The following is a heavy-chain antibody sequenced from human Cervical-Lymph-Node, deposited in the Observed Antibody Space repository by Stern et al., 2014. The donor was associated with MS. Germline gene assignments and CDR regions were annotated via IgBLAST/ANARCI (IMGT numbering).Heavy chain of an antibody. V-gene: IGHV4-61*02. D-gene: IGHD5-18*01. CDR1: GGSISSGSDY. CDR2: IHPSGNA. J-gene: IGHJ4*02. Sequence: VQLVESGPGLVKPSQTLSLTCTVSGGSISSGSDYWSWIRQPVGKGLEWIGRIHPSGNAYYTPSLKSRLTISTDTSRNQFSLELNSATAADTAIYYCASGYRIFDYWGQGILVTVSS. CDR3: ASGYRIFDY.